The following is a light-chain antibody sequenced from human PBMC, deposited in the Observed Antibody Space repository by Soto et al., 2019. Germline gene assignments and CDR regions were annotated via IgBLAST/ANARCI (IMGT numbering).Light chain of an antibody. CDR2: DAS. CDR3: QQRSNWPT. CDR1: QSVSSY. J-gene: IGKJ1*01. V-gene: IGKV3-11*01. Sequence: EIVVTQSPGTLSLSPGEGATLSCRASQSVSSYLAWYQQKPGQAPRLLIYDASNRATGIPARFSGSGSGTDFTLTISSLEPEDFAVYYCQQRSNWPTFGQGTKVDIK.